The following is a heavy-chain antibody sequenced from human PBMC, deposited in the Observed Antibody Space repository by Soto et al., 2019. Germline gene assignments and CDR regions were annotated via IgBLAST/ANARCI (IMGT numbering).Heavy chain of an antibody. CDR2: MNPNSGNT. Sequence: QVQLVQSGAEVKKPGASVKVSCKASGYTFTSYDINWVRQATGQGLEWMGWMNPNSGNTGYAQKFQGRVTMTRNTAISTAYMELSSRRSEDTAVYYCARGRGSSGWYGQDWYFDLWGRGTLVTVSS. J-gene: IGHJ2*01. CDR1: GYTFTSYD. V-gene: IGHV1-8*01. D-gene: IGHD6-19*01. CDR3: ARGRGSSGWYGQDWYFDL.